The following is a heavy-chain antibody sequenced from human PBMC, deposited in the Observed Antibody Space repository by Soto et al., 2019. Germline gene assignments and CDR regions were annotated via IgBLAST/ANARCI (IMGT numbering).Heavy chain of an antibody. D-gene: IGHD6-6*01. J-gene: IGHJ6*03. CDR1: GGSFSGYY. CDR2: INHSGST. Sequence: SETLSLTCAVYGGSFSGYYWSWIRQPPGKGLEWIGEINHSGSTNYNPSLKSRVTISVDTSKNQFSLKLSSVTAADTAVYYCARVRPYSSSSVLYYYYMDVWGKGTTVTVSS. CDR3: ARVRPYSSSSVLYYYYMDV. V-gene: IGHV4-34*01.